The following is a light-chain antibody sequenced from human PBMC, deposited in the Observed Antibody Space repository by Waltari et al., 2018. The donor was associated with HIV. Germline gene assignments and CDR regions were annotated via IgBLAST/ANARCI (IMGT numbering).Light chain of an antibody. Sequence: QSVLTQPPSVSGAPGQRVTISCTGGSSNVGAGYDVHWYQQLPGTAPKLRIFVNINRPSGVSDRFSGSKSGTPASLAITGLQAEDEADYYCQSYDSSLTGWVFGGGTKLTVL. CDR1: SSNVGAGYD. CDR2: VNI. CDR3: QSYDSSLTGWV. V-gene: IGLV1-40*01. J-gene: IGLJ3*02.